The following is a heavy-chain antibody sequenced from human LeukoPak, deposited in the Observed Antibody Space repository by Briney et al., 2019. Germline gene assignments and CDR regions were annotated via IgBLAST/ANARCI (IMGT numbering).Heavy chain of an antibody. D-gene: IGHD2-2*01. CDR3: AKSVVVPAATDY. CDR2: ISAYNGNT. J-gene: IGHJ4*02. V-gene: IGHV1-18*01. CDR1: GYTFTSYG. Sequence: ASVKVSCRASGYTFTSYGISWVRQAPGQGLEWMGWISAYNGNTNYAQKLQGRVTMTTDTSTSTAYMELRSLRSDDTAVYYCAKSVVVPAATDYWGQGTLVTVSS.